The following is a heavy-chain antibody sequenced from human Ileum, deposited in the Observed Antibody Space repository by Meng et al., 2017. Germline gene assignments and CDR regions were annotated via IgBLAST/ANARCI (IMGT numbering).Heavy chain of an antibody. V-gene: IGHV6-1*01. CDR2: TYYRSKWYN. CDR3: VRDVNLDWYFDL. D-gene: IGHD1-14*01. J-gene: IGHJ2*01. Sequence: QTRSLTGAISGASVSSNIAAWNWIRQSPSGGLEWLGRTYYRSKWYNDYAVSVKSRITINPDTSKNQFSLHLNSVTPENTAVYYCVRDVNLDWYFDLWGRGTLVTVSS. CDR1: GASVSSNIAA.